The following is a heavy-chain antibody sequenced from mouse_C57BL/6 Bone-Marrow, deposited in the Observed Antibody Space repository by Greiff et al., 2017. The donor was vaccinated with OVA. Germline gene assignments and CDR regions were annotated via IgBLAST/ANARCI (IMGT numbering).Heavy chain of an antibody. CDR2: ISGGGGNT. D-gene: IGHD2-9*01. V-gene: IGHV5-9*01. J-gene: IGHJ4*01. CDR3: ARPYYGYALAMDY. CDR1: GFTFSSYT. Sequence: EVKLMESGGGLVKPGGSLKLSCAASGFTFSSYTMSWVRQTPEKRLEWVATISGGGGNTYYPDSVKGRFTISRDNAKNTLYLQMSSLRSEATALYYCARPYYGYALAMDYWGQGTSVTVSS.